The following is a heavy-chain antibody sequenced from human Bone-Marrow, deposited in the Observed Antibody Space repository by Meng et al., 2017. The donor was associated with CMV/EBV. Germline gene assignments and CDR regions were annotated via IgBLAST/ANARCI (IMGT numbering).Heavy chain of an antibody. CDR2: ISSSSSTI. CDR1: GFTFSSYS. CDR3: ASGQYYDFWSGYQNLDY. V-gene: IGHV3-48*04. J-gene: IGHJ4*02. D-gene: IGHD3-3*01. Sequence: GGSLRLSCAASGFTFSSYSMNWVRQAPGKGLEWVSYISSSSSTIYYADSVKGRFTISRDNAKNSLYLQMNSLRAEDTAVYYCASGQYYDFWSGYQNLDYWGQRTLVTVSS.